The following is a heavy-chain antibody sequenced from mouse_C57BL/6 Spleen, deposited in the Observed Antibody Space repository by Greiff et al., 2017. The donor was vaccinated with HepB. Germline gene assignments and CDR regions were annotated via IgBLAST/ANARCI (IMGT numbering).Heavy chain of an antibody. CDR3: ARDGYSG. CDR1: GYTFTDYY. V-gene: IGHV1-26*01. J-gene: IGHJ3*02. Sequence: EVQLQQSGPELVKPGASVKISCKASGYTFTDYYMNWVKQSHGKSLEWIGDINPNNGGTSYNQKFKGKATLTVDKSSSTAYMELRSLTSEDSAVYYCARDGYSGWGQGTLVTVSA. CDR2: INPNNGGT. D-gene: IGHD2-3*01.